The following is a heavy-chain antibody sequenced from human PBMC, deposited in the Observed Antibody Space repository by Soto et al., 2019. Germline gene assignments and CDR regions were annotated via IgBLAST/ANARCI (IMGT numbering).Heavy chain of an antibody. D-gene: IGHD2-2*01. CDR2: ISYDGSNK. Sequence: QVQLVESGGGVVQPGRSLRLSCSASGFTFISYGMHWVRQAPGKGLEWVAVISYDGSNKDYADSVKGRFTISRDNSMNALYLHMNSLRATDTAVYYCAKEQNPWLKVPPFCFDPWGQGNLVTVSS. V-gene: IGHV3-30*18. CDR1: GFTFISYG. J-gene: IGHJ5*02. CDR3: AKEQNPWLKVPPFCFDP.